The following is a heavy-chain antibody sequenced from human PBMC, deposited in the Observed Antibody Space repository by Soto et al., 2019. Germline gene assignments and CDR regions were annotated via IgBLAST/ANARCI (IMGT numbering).Heavy chain of an antibody. CDR2: INHSGNT. J-gene: IGHJ4*02. CDR3: ARVGYCSGGTCSTPFDY. CDR1: GGSISSSSYY. D-gene: IGHD2-15*01. Sequence: SETLSLTCTVSGGSISSSSYYWSWIRQPPGKGLEWIGEINHSGNTNYNPSLKSRVTISVDTSKNQFSLKLSSVTAADTAMYYCARVGYCSGGTCSTPFDYWGQGTLVTVSS. V-gene: IGHV4-39*07.